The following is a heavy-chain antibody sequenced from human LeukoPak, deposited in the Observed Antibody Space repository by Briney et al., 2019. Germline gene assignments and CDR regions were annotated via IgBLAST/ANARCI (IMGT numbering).Heavy chain of an antibody. Sequence: PSETLSLTCTVSGGSISNYYWNWIRQPPGKGLEWIGYIYYSGSTTYNPSLKSRVTISVDTSKNQFSLKLRSVTAADTAVYYCARDSGYGDYGYWGQGTLVTVSS. J-gene: IGHJ4*02. CDR3: ARDSGYGDYGY. D-gene: IGHD4-17*01. CDR1: GGSISNYY. CDR2: IYYSGST. V-gene: IGHV4-59*12.